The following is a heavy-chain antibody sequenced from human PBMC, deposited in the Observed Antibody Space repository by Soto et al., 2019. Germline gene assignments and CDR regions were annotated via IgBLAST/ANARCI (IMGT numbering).Heavy chain of an antibody. Sequence: PSETLSLTCAVYGGSFSGYYWSWIRQPPGKGLEWIGEINHSGSTNYNPSLKSRVTISVDTSKNQLSLKLSSVTAADTAVYYCARGYSSIAARTGFDPWGQGTLVTVSS. J-gene: IGHJ5*02. CDR3: ARGYSSIAARTGFDP. CDR1: GGSFSGYY. V-gene: IGHV4-34*01. D-gene: IGHD6-6*01. CDR2: INHSGST.